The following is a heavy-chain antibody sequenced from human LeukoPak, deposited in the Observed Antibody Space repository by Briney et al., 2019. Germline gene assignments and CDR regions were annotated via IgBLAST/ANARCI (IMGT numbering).Heavy chain of an antibody. Sequence: GGSLRLSCAASGFTFSSYAMSWVRQAPGKGLEWVSAISGSGGSTYYADSVKGRSTISRDNSKNTLYLQMNSLRAEDAAVYYCAKDYGQWLVQEAFDIWGQGTMVTVSS. D-gene: IGHD6-19*01. CDR1: GFTFSSYA. CDR2: ISGSGGST. CDR3: AKDYGQWLVQEAFDI. J-gene: IGHJ3*02. V-gene: IGHV3-23*01.